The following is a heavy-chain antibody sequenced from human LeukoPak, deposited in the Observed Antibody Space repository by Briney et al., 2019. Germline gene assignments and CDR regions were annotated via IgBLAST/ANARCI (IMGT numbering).Heavy chain of an antibody. CDR2: IDYDSSHI. V-gene: IGHV3-21*01. CDR1: GVTFTNSA. CDR3: ARDPLRYLRVGHYDY. J-gene: IGHJ4*02. D-gene: IGHD3-9*01. Sequence: PGGSLRLSCAASGVTFTNSAMNWVRQVPGKGLEWVSSIDYDSSHIYYAASVRGRFTISRDNARNSVYLQMNSLRVEDTAVYYCARDPLRYLRVGHYDYWGQGTLVAVSS.